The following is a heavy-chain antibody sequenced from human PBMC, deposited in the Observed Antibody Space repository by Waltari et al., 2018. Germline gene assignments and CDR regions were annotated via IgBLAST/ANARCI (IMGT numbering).Heavy chain of an antibody. J-gene: IGHJ6*03. CDR2: IRGSGGST. CDR1: GFTFSSYA. V-gene: IGHV3-23*04. Sequence: EVQLVESGGGLVQPGVSLRLSCAASGFTFSSYAMSWLRQAPGKGLAWVSAIRGSGGSTYYADSVEGRFTISRDNSKNTLYLQMNSLRAEDTAVYYCAKDPTGWVIAVATGFGYMDVWGKGTTVTVSS. CDR3: AKDPTGWVIAVATGFGYMDV. D-gene: IGHD6-19*01.